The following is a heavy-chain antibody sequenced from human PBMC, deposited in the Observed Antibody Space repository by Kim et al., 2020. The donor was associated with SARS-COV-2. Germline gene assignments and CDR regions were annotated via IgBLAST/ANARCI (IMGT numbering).Heavy chain of an antibody. CDR2: IIPMFGTA. J-gene: IGHJ6*02. Sequence: SVKVSCKASGGTFSSSAFSWVRQAPGQGLEWMGGIIPMFGTANRAQKFQGRVTITADESTSTAYMELSSLRSEDTAVYYCARPINSYAYYYGMDVWGQG. CDR1: GGTFSSSA. CDR3: ARPINSYAYYYGMDV. V-gene: IGHV1-69*13. D-gene: IGHD3-16*01.